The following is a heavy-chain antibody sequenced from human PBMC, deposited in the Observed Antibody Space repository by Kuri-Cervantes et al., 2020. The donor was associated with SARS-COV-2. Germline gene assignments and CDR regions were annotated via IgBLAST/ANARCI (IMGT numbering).Heavy chain of an antibody. CDR2: IIPTFDTT. D-gene: IGHD2-8*02. J-gene: IGHJ5*02. V-gene: IGHV1-69*13. Sequence: SVKVSCKASGGTFSSYAISWVRQAPGQGLGWMGRIIPTFDTTTYAQKFQGRVIFTADESSSTAYMEVNSLTSEDTAVYFCARSQGYCTANSCSWNWFDPWGQGTQVTVSS. CDR1: GGTFSSYA. CDR3: ARSQGYCTANSCSWNWFDP.